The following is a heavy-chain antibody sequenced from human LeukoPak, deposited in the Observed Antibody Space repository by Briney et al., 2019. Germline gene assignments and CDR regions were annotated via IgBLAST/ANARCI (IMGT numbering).Heavy chain of an antibody. CDR3: ARVAAAGSRDFDY. CDR2: IHYSGST. J-gene: IGHJ4*02. CDR1: GGSISSGGYY. D-gene: IGHD6-13*01. V-gene: IGHV4-31*03. Sequence: SQTLSLTCTVSGGSISSGGYYWSWIRQHPGKGLEWIGYIHYSGSTYYNPSLKSRVTISVDTSKNQFSLKLSSVTAADTAVYYCARVAAAGSRDFDYWGQGTLVTVSS.